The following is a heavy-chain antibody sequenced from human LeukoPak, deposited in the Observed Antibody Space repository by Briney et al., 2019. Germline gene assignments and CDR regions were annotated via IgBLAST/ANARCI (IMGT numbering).Heavy chain of an antibody. CDR3: ARSSGVPLGDAFDI. CDR1: GFTFSSYE. V-gene: IGHV3-48*03. CDR2: ISSRGSTK. J-gene: IGHJ3*02. D-gene: IGHD6-19*01. Sequence: GGSLRLPCVVSGFTFSSYEMNWVRQAPGKGLEWVSYISSRGSTKYYADSVKGRVTISRDNAKNSLYLQMNSLRAEDTAVYYCARSSGVPLGDAFDIWGQGTMVTVSS.